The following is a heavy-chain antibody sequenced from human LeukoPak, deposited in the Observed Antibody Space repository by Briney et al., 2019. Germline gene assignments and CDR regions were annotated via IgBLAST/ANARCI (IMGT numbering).Heavy chain of an antibody. CDR2: IYHSGST. CDR3: ARLDILTGYYTRTIHDY. Sequence: SETLSLTCTVSGYSISSGYYWGWIRQPPGKGLEWIGSIYHSGSTYYNPSLKSRVTISVDTSKNQFSLKLSSVTAADTAVYYCARLDILTGYYTRTIHDYWGQGTLVTVSS. J-gene: IGHJ4*02. D-gene: IGHD3-9*01. CDR1: GYSISSGYY. V-gene: IGHV4-38-2*02.